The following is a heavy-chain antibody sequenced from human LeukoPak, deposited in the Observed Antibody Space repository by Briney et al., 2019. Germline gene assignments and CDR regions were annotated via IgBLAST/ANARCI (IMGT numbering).Heavy chain of an antibody. CDR3: ARDRVSGSPDYYYYYMDV. D-gene: IGHD1-26*01. Sequence: ASVKVSCKASGYTFTGYYMHWVRQAPGKGREWMGWINPNSGGTNYAQKFQGRVTMTRDTSISTAYMELSRLRSDDTAVYYCARDRVSGSPDYYYYYMDVWGKGTTVTVSS. CDR1: GYTFTGYY. J-gene: IGHJ6*03. V-gene: IGHV1-2*02. CDR2: INPNSGGT.